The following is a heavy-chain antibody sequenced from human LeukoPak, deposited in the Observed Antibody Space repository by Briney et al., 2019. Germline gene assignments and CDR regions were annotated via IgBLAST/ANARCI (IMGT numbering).Heavy chain of an antibody. J-gene: IGHJ5*02. Sequence: SETLSLTRAVYGGSFSGYYWSWIRQPPGKGLEWIGEINHSGSTNYNSSLKSRVTISVDTSKNQFSLKLSSVTAADTAVYYCARQYMVVAATSWFDPWGQGTLVTVSS. V-gene: IGHV4-34*01. CDR1: GGSFSGYY. D-gene: IGHD2-15*01. CDR3: ARQYMVVAATSWFDP. CDR2: INHSGST.